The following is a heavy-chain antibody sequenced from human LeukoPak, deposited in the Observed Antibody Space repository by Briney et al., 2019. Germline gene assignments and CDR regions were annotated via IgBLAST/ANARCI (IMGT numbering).Heavy chain of an antibody. Sequence: GGSLRLSCAASGFTFSSYWMSWVRQAPGKGLEWVANIKQDGSKKYYVDSVKGRFTISRDNAKNSLYLQMNSLRAEDTAVYYCARDSYSVRGVRSFDYWGQGTLVTVSS. V-gene: IGHV3-7*01. J-gene: IGHJ4*02. CDR1: GFTFSSYW. CDR3: ARDSYSVRGVRSFDY. CDR2: IKQDGSKK. D-gene: IGHD3-10*01.